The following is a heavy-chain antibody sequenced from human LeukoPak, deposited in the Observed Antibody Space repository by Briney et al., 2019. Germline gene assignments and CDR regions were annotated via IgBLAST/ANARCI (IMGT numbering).Heavy chain of an antibody. D-gene: IGHD6-6*01. CDR3: ARETPDSSSYHNFDY. V-gene: IGHV1-46*01. J-gene: IGHJ4*02. CDR1: GYTFTSYY. Sequence: GASVKVSCKASGYTFTSYYMHWVRQAPGQGLEWMGIINPSGGSTSYAQKFQGRVTMTRDTSTSTVYTELSSLRSEDTAVYYCARETPDSSSYHNFDYWGQGTLVTVSS. CDR2: INPSGGST.